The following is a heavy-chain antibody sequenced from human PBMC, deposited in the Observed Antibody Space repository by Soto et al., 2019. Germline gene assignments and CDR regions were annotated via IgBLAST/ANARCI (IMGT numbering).Heavy chain of an antibody. V-gene: IGHV4-4*01. J-gene: IGHJ4*02. Sequence: TLSHTCPVSGASITCSDWWSWVRQTPEKGLEWIGEIYHSGTTNYHPSLKSRVTISQDKSKNQFSLNLTSVTAADTAVYSCVRMSVVGYFDYWGRGSLVTGSS. CDR2: IYHSGTT. CDR3: VRMSVVGYFDY. CDR1: GASITCSDW. D-gene: IGHD3-22*01.